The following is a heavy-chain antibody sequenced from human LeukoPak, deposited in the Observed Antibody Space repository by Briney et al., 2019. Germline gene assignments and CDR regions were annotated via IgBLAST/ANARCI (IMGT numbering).Heavy chain of an antibody. CDR3: ARESATSSFSFDS. CDR1: GFDFSSYT. J-gene: IGHJ4*02. Sequence: GGSLRLSCAASGFDFSSYTMNWVRQAPGKGLEWVSSISASSAYIFYADSVKGRFTVSRDNAKSSLFLQMGRLSVEDTAVYYCARESATSSFSFDSWGQGVLVPVSS. V-gene: IGHV3-21*01. D-gene: IGHD5-24*01. CDR2: ISASSAYI.